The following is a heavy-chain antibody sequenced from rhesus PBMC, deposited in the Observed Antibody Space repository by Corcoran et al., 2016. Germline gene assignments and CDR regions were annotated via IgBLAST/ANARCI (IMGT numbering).Heavy chain of an antibody. CDR2: INPKTGGT. CDR3: VAGTKNRFDV. Sequence: QVQLVQSGAEVKKPGSSVKVSCKASGSTFTAYYMHWVQQAPGQGLEWMGEINPKTGGTTYAQKFQGRVTMTRDTSTSTAYMELSSLRSEDTAVYYCVAGTKNRFDVWGPGVLVTVSS. J-gene: IGHJ5-1*01. D-gene: IGHD1-14*01. V-gene: IGHV1-138*01. CDR1: GSTFTAYY.